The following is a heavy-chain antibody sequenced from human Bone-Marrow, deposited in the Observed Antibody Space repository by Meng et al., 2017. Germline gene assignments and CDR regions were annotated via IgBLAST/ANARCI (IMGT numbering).Heavy chain of an antibody. CDR2: ISSSGSTI. V-gene: IGHV3-11*01. CDR3: ARQLGAADY. D-gene: IGHD1-26*01. CDR1: GFTFSCYY. J-gene: IGHJ4*02. Sequence: VESGGGCVKSAGPPGPSSAASGFTFSCYYISWSRQAPGKGLEWVSYISSSGSTIYYADSVKGRFTISRDNAKNSLYLQMNSLRAEDTAVYYCARQLGAADYWGQGTLVTVSS.